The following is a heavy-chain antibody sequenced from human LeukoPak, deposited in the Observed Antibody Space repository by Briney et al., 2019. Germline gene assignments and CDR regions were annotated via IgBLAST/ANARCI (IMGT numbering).Heavy chain of an antibody. CDR1: GGSISSSSYY. D-gene: IGHD3-9*01. Sequence: SETLSLTCTVSGGSISSSSYYWGWIRQPPGKGLEWIGSIYYSGSTYYNPSLKGRVTISVDTSKNQFSLKLSSVTAADTAVYYCASPLRYFDWYWYFDLWGRGTLVTVSS. V-gene: IGHV4-39*07. CDR2: IYYSGST. J-gene: IGHJ2*01. CDR3: ASPLRYFDWYWYFDL.